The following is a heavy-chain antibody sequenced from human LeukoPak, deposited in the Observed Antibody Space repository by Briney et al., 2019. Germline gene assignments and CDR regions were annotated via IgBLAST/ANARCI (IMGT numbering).Heavy chain of an antibody. CDR3: TRDRYSGSYPDYMDV. Sequence: GGSLRLSCTASGFTFGDNAMSWFRQAPGKGLEWVGFIRSKAYGGTTEYAASVKGRFTISRDDSKSIAYLQMNSLKTEDTAVYYCTRDRYSGSYPDYMDVWGKGTTVTISS. J-gene: IGHJ6*03. CDR1: GFTFGDNA. D-gene: IGHD1-26*01. V-gene: IGHV3-49*03. CDR2: IRSKAYGGTT.